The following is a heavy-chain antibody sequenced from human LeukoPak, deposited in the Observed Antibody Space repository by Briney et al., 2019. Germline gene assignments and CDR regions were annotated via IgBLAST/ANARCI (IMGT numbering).Heavy chain of an antibody. CDR1: GFTFSSYG. J-gene: IGHJ4*02. Sequence: PGGSLRLSCAASGFTFSSYGMHWVRQAPGKGLEWVAVISYDGSNKYYADSVKGRFTISRDNPKNTLYLQMNSLRAEDTAVYYCAKDEGPYCSSTSCYPDDYWGQGTLVTVSS. V-gene: IGHV3-30*18. CDR2: ISYDGSNK. D-gene: IGHD2-2*01. CDR3: AKDEGPYCSSTSCYPDDY.